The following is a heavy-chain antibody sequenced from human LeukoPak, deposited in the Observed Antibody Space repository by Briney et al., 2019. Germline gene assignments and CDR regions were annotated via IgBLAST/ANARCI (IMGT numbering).Heavy chain of an antibody. J-gene: IGHJ4*02. V-gene: IGHV4-59*12. Sequence: PSETLSLTCTVSGGSISDYYWSWVRQSPGKGLEWVGYIYHSGTTNYNPSLKSRVTISVDTSKNQFSLKLSSVTAADTAVYYCASFHPYYDYVWGSYRPDYFDYWGQGTLVTVSS. CDR3: ASFHPYYDYVWGSYRPDYFDY. CDR1: GGSISDYY. CDR2: IYHSGTT. D-gene: IGHD3-16*02.